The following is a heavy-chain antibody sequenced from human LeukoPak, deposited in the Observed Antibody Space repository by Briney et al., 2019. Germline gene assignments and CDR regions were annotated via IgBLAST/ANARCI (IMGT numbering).Heavy chain of an antibody. CDR2: ISSSGSTI. CDR3: AGWGSGNY. CDR1: GFTFSDYY. J-gene: IGHJ4*02. D-gene: IGHD7-27*01. V-gene: IGHV3-11*01. Sequence: GGSLRLSCAASGFTFSDYYMSWIRQAPGKGLGWVSYISSSGSTIYYADSVKGRFDISRDNAENLLFLHMNSLRVDDTAVYFCAGWGSGNYWGQGTLVTVSS.